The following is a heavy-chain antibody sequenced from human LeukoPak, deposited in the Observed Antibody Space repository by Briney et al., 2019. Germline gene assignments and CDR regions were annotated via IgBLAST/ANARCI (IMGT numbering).Heavy chain of an antibody. V-gene: IGHV3-48*02. CDR2: IDSSNSPI. CDR3: ARDRCSGGSCYLDY. J-gene: IGHJ4*02. D-gene: IGHD2-15*01. Sequence: PAGSLRLSCAASGLTFSTYNMNWVRQAPGKGLEWVSYIDSSNSPIYYADSVKDRFTISRDNGKNSLYLQMNSLRDEDTAVYYCARDRCSGGSCYLDYWGQGTLVTVSS. CDR1: GLTFSTYN.